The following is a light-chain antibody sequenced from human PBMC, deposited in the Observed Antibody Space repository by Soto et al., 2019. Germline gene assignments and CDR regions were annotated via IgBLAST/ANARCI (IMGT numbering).Light chain of an antibody. Sequence: EIVLTQSPATLSLSPGERATLSCRASESVNNFLAWYQQKPGQAPRLLIYDASNRATGVPARFSGSGSGTDFPLTIRTLESEDFAVYYCQHRWNWAYGFGQWTKLE. CDR1: ESVNNF. CDR2: DAS. CDR3: QHRWNWAYG. J-gene: IGKJ2*03. V-gene: IGKV3-11*01.